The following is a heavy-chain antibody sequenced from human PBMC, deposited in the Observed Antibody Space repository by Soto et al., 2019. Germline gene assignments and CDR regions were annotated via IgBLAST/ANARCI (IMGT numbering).Heavy chain of an antibody. Sequence: SETLSLTCAVSGGSISSGGYSWSWIRQPPGKGLEWIGYIYHSGSTYYNPSLKSRVTISVDRSKNQFSLKLSSVTAADTAVYYCARVLPPFYFDYWGQGTLVTVS. D-gene: IGHD3-10*01. CDR1: GGSISSGGYS. CDR2: IYHSGST. CDR3: ARVLPPFYFDY. J-gene: IGHJ4*02. V-gene: IGHV4-30-2*01.